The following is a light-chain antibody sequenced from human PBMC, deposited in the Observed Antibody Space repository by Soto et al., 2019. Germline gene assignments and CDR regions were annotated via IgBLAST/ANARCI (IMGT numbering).Light chain of an antibody. V-gene: IGKV3-11*01. Sequence: DIVMTQSPATLSVAPGERVTFSCRASQYVSSFLAWYQQKAGQAPRLLIYDASHRATGIPARFSGSGSGTDFTLTINSLEPEDFALYYCQQRYNWPPTFGQGTKVDI. CDR3: QQRYNWPPT. J-gene: IGKJ1*01. CDR1: QYVSSF. CDR2: DAS.